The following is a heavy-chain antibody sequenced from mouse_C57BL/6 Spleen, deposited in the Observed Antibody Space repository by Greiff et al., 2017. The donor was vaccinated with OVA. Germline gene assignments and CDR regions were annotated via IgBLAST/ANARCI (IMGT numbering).Heavy chain of an antibody. CDR3: ARGHFYYFDY. CDR1: GFSLTSYG. V-gene: IGHV2-2*01. Sequence: VQLQESGPGLVQPSQSLSITCTVSGFSLTSYGVHWVRQSPGKGLEWLGVIWSGGSTDYNAAFISRLSISKDNSKSQVFFKMNSLQADDTAIYYCARGHFYYFDYWGQGTTLTVSS. J-gene: IGHJ2*01. D-gene: IGHD6-1*01. CDR2: IWSGGST.